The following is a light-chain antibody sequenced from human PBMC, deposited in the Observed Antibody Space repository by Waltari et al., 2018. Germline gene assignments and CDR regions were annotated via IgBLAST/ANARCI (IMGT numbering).Light chain of an antibody. V-gene: IGKV4-1*01. CDR1: QSILYNFNSKNY. Sequence: DIVMTQSPDSLAVSLGERATINCKSGQSILYNFNSKNYLAWYQQKPGQPPKLLISWASIRESGVPDRFSGSVSGTDFALTVSSLQAEDVAVYYCQQYYTNPITFGPGTKLEIK. CDR2: WAS. CDR3: QQYYTNPIT. J-gene: IGKJ3*01.